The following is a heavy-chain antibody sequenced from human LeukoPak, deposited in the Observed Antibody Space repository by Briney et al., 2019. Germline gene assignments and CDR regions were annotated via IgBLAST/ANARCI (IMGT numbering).Heavy chain of an antibody. J-gene: IGHJ3*02. Sequence: GRSLRLSCAASGFTFDDYAMHWVRQAPGKGLEWVSGISWNSGSIGYADSVKGRFTISRDNAKNSLYLQMNSLRAEDTAVYYCARIYSDAFDIWGQGTMVTVSS. CDR2: ISWNSGSI. CDR1: GFTFDDYA. D-gene: IGHD6-13*01. CDR3: ARIYSDAFDI. V-gene: IGHV3-9*01.